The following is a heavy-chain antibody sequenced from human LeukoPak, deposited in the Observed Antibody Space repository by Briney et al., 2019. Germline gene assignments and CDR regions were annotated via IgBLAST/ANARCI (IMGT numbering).Heavy chain of an antibody. CDR2: IKQDGSDK. CDR3: ARDFWSSASDY. CDR1: GFTFGTYL. J-gene: IGHJ4*02. D-gene: IGHD2-8*02. V-gene: IGHV3-7*01. Sequence: GGSLRLSRAASGFTFGTYLMSWVRQAPGKGLEWVANIKQDGSDKYYVDSVKGRFTISRDNAKNSLYLQMNNLRAEDTAVYYCARDFWSSASDYWGQGILVTVSS.